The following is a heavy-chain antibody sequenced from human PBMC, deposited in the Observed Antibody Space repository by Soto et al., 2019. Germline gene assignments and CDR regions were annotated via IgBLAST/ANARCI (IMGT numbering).Heavy chain of an antibody. D-gene: IGHD6-19*01. V-gene: IGHV3-23*01. CDR2: ISGTGAGT. CDR3: AKDRDSSGLYSHFDY. Sequence: GGSLRLSCAASGFTFSSYALTWVRQAPGKGLAWVSAISGTGAGTYYADSVKGRFTISRDNSKNTLYLQMNSLRAEDTAIYYCAKDRDSSGLYSHFDYWGQGALVTVSS. J-gene: IGHJ4*02. CDR1: GFTFSSYA.